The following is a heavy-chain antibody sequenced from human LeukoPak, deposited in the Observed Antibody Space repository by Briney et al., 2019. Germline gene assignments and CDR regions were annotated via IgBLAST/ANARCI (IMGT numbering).Heavy chain of an antibody. CDR3: VRDDPHLLLPEYYYYVMDV. D-gene: IGHD3-22*01. V-gene: IGHV3-48*03. CDR2: ISSSGSTI. CDR1: GFTFSSYA. Sequence: GGSLRLSCAASGFTFSSYAMNWVRQAPGKGLEWVSYISSSGSTIYYADSVKGRFTISRDNAKNSLYLQMNSLRAEDTAVYYCVRDDPHLLLPEYYYYVMDVWGEGTTVTVSS. J-gene: IGHJ6*01.